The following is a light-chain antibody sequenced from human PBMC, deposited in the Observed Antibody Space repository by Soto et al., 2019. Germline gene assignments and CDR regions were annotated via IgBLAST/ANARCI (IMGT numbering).Light chain of an antibody. CDR3: SSYTSSSTLYV. CDR1: SSDVGGYNY. V-gene: IGLV2-14*01. Sequence: QPVLTQPASVSGSPGQSITISCTGTSSDVGGYNYVSWYQQHPGKAPKLMIYDVSNRPSGVSNRFSGSKSGNTASLTISGLQAEDEADYYCSSYTSSSTLYVFGTGTKVPVL. J-gene: IGLJ1*01. CDR2: DVS.